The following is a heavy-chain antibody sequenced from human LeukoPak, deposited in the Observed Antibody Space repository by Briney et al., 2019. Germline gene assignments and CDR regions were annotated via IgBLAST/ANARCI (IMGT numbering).Heavy chain of an antibody. D-gene: IGHD6-19*01. CDR2: MYSGGST. J-gene: IGHJ4*02. CDR1: GFTVSSNY. CDR3: ARAITWVAVAGPGDN. V-gene: IGHV3-66*01. Sequence: RGSLRLSCAVSGFTVSSNYMSWVRQAPGKGLEWVSVMYSGGSTNYADSVEGRFTISRDNSKNTLYLQMNSLRAEDTAVYYCARAITWVAVAGPGDNWGQGTLVTVSS.